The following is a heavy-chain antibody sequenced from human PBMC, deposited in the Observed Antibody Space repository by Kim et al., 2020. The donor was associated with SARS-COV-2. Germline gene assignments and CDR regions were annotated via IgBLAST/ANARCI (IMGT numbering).Heavy chain of an antibody. CDR3: ARVDQYDSSGYYLDY. D-gene: IGHD3-22*01. J-gene: IGHJ4*02. V-gene: IGHV1-69*01. Sequence: QKFQGRVTITADESTSTAYMELSSLRSEDTAVYYCARVDQYDSSGYYLDYWGQGTLVTVSS.